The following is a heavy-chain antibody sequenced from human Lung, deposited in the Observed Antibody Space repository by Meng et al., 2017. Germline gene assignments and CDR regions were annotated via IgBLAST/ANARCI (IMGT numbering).Heavy chain of an antibody. CDR1: GFIFSDYG. J-gene: IGHJ5*02. Sequence: GESLKISCAASGFIFSDYGMHWVRQAPGKGLEWVAVMWYEESNAYYGDSVKGRFTISRDNSKNTLYLQMNSLRVEDTAVYYCARDPRLSSSWTFDPWGQGTLVTVSS. CDR2: MWYEESNA. CDR3: ARDPRLSSSWTFDP. V-gene: IGHV3-33*01. D-gene: IGHD6-13*01.